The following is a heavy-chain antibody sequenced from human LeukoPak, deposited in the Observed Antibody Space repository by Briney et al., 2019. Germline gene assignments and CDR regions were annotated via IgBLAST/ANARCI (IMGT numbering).Heavy chain of an antibody. CDR1: GFTFSSYA. V-gene: IGHV3-23*01. CDR2: ISGSGGST. CDR3: AKKSGLGFDY. J-gene: IGHJ4*02. D-gene: IGHD3/OR15-3a*01. Sequence: PGGSLRLSCAASGFTFSSYAMSWVRQAPGKGLEWASTISGSGGSTDYADSVKGRFTISRDNSKNTLYLQMNSLRAEDTAVYYCAKKSGLGFDYWGQGTLVSVSS.